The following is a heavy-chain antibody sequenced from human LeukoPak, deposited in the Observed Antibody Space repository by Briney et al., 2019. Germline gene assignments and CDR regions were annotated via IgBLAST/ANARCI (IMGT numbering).Heavy chain of an antibody. CDR1: GYTFTGYY. V-gene: IGHV1-2*06. CDR3: ARESFSGSGGLNWFAP. CDR2: INPNSGGT. J-gene: IGHJ5*02. D-gene: IGHD3-10*01. Sequence: GASVKVSCKASGYTFTGYYMHWVRQAPGQGLEWMGRINPNSGGTSYAQQFQARVIMTRDTSINTAYMELRRLRYDDTAMYFCARESFSGSGGLNWFAPWGQGTLVTVSA.